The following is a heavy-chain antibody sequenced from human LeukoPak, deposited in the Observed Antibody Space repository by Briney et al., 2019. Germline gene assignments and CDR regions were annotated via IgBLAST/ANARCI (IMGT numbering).Heavy chain of an antibody. J-gene: IGHJ5*02. D-gene: IGHD2-2*01. CDR3: ARELIVVPAASGPNWFDP. Sequence: SVKVSCKASGGTFSSYAISWVRQAPGQGLEWTGGIIPIFGTANYAQKFQGRVTITADESTSTAYMELSSLRSEDTAVYYCARELIVVPAASGPNWFDPWGQGTLVTVSS. CDR1: GGTFSSYA. V-gene: IGHV1-69*13. CDR2: IIPIFGTA.